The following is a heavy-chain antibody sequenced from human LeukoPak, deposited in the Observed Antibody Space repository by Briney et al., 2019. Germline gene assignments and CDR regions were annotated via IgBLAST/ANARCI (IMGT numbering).Heavy chain of an antibody. CDR3: ARGSHKWLRGGLPLRGFDY. CDR1: GFTFSSYE. CDR2: IKQDGSEK. D-gene: IGHD5-12*01. J-gene: IGHJ4*02. Sequence: QPGGSLRLSCAASGFTFSSYEMNWVRQAPGKGLEWVANIKQDGSEKYYVDSVKGRFTISRDNAKNSLYLQMNSLRAEDTAVYYCARGSHKWLRGGLPLRGFDYWGQGTLVTVSS. V-gene: IGHV3-7*01.